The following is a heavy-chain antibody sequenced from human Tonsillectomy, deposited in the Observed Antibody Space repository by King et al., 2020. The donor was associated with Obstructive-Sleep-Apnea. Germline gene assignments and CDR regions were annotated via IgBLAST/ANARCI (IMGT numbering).Heavy chain of an antibody. CDR1: GLSVSRYN. Sequence: EGKRVESGGGLVQHGGSLRLAWADDGLSVSRYNKKWGRQARGKGLEWVSYISSSSSTIYYADSVKGRFIISRDNAKNSLYLQMNSLRAEDTAVYYCARDKAMDVWGQGTTVTVSS. CDR3: ARDKAMDV. CDR2: ISSSSSTI. J-gene: IGHJ6*02. V-gene: IGHV3-48*04.